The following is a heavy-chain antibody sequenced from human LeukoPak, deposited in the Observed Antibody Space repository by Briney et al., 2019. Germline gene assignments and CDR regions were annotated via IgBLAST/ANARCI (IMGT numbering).Heavy chain of an antibody. J-gene: IGHJ3*02. Sequence: SETLSLTCAVYGGSFSGYYWSWIRQPPGKGLEWIGEINHSGSTNYNPSLKSRVTISVDTSKNQFSLKLSSVTAADTAVYYCARVRLRGAFDIWGQGTMVTVSS. CDR2: INHSGST. CDR1: GGSFSGYY. D-gene: IGHD4-17*01. V-gene: IGHV4-34*01. CDR3: ARVRLRGAFDI.